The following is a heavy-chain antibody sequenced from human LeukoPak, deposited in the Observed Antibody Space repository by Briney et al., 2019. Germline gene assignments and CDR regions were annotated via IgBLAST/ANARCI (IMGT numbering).Heavy chain of an antibody. CDR2: TSYDGSNK. V-gene: IGHV3-30*18. J-gene: IGHJ4*02. D-gene: IGHD3-3*01. CDR1: GFTFSSYG. CDR3: AKEADFTFDY. Sequence: PGRSLRLSCAASGFTFSSYGMHWVRQAPGKGLEWVAVTSYDGSNKYYADSVKGRFTISRDNSKNTLYLQMNSLRAEDTAVYYCAKEADFTFDYWGQGTLVTVSS.